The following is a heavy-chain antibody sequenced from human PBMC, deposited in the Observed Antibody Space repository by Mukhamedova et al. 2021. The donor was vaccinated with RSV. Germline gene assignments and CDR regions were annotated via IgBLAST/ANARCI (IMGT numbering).Heavy chain of an antibody. V-gene: IGHV3-30*04. D-gene: IGHD5-18*01. Sequence: TYTMHWVRQAPGKGLEWVAVISNDGSNKYYADSVKGRFTISRDNSKNTLYLHMNRLRADDTAVYYCARDENGYAYGDYWGQGTL. CDR2: ISNDGSNK. J-gene: IGHJ4*02. CDR3: ARDENGYAYGDY. CDR1: TYT.